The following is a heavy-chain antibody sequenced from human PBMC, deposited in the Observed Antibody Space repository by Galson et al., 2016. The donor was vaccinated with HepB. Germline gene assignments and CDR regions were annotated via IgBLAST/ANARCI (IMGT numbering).Heavy chain of an antibody. J-gene: IGHJ3*02. CDR2: IYDSGST. D-gene: IGHD3-22*01. Sequence: TLSLTCTVSGGSISSGGYSWSWIRQPPGKGLEWIGYIYDSGSTYYNPSLKSRLTISVDRSKNQFSLKLSSVTAADTAVYYCATLTYYYDSKAGAFDIWGQGTMVTVSS. CDR3: ATLTYYYDSKAGAFDI. V-gene: IGHV4-30-2*02. CDR1: GGSISSGGYS.